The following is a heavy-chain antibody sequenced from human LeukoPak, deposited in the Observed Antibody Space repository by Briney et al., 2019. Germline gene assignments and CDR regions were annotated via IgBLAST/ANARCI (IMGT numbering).Heavy chain of an antibody. J-gene: IGHJ4*02. D-gene: IGHD6-13*01. CDR2: ISHNGETK. CDR3: ARDRHGYFDY. CDR1: GFTFSDHY. Sequence: PGGSLRLSCAASGFTFSDHYMIWLRQAPGKGLEAISYISHNGETKYYADSVKGRLSISRDNAKSPLYLQMNSLRVEDTAVYYCARDRHGYFDYWGQGTLGTVSS. V-gene: IGHV3-11*01.